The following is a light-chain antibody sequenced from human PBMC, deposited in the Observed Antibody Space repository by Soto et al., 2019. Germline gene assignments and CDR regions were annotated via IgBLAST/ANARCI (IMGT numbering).Light chain of an antibody. Sequence: QSALTQPASVSGSPGQSITISCTGTSSDINTYIYISWYQQHPGKAPKLIIYDVTNRPPGVSNRFSGSKSGNTASLTISGLQAVDEADYYCSSYTISTLVFATGTKVTVL. CDR1: SSDINTYIY. V-gene: IGLV2-14*03. CDR2: DVT. CDR3: SSYTISTLV. J-gene: IGLJ1*01.